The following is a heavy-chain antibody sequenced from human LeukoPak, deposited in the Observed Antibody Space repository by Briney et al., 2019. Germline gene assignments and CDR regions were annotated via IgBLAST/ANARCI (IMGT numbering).Heavy chain of an antibody. CDR1: GYTLTELS. D-gene: IGHD5-24*01. CDR2: FDPEDGET. Sequence: GASVKVSCKVSGYTLTELSMHWVRQAPGKGVAWMGGFDPEDGETIYAQKYEGRVTMTEDTSTDTAYMELSSLRSEDTAVYYCATDTNYPERTIWGQGTMVTVSS. V-gene: IGHV1-24*01. J-gene: IGHJ3*02. CDR3: ATDTNYPERTI.